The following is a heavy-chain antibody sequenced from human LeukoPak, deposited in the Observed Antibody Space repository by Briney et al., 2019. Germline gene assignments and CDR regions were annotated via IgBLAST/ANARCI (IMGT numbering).Heavy chain of an antibody. Sequence: NTSETLSLTCAVYGGSFSGYYWSWIRQPPGKGLEWIGEINHSGSTNYNPSLKSRVTISVDTSNNQFSLKLSSVTAADTAVYYCATVESRYDSSGYYPLWGQGTLVTVSS. J-gene: IGHJ4*02. CDR3: ATVESRYDSSGYYPL. CDR1: GGSFSGYY. CDR2: INHSGST. D-gene: IGHD3-22*01. V-gene: IGHV4-34*01.